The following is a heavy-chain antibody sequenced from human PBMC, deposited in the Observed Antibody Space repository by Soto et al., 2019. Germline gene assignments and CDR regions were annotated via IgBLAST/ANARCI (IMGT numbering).Heavy chain of an antibody. CDR2: IYHSGYA. Sequence: QVQLQESGPGLVKPSETLSLTCTVSGGSISSYYWNWIRQPPGKGLEWIGYIYHSGYANYNPSLKNRVTLSVATSQNYFSLKLTSVTAADTAVYYCASNHDYGDCWGQGTLVTVSS. V-gene: IGHV4-59*08. CDR3: ASNHDYGDC. CDR1: GGSISSYY. J-gene: IGHJ4*02.